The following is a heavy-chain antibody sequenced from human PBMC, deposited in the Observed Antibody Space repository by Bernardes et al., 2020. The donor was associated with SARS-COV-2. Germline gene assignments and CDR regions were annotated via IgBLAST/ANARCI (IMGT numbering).Heavy chain of an antibody. Sequence: SLRLSCAASGFIFNGFGMQWVRQAPGKGLEWVALISDDGSKKYYAESVKGRFTISRDNSKNTMYLEVNSLRAEDTAVYYCARGSISGQDSDNWGQGTLVTVSS. V-gene: IGHV3-30*03. CDR1: GFIFNGFG. CDR3: ARGSISGQDSDN. CDR2: ISDDGSKK. D-gene: IGHD5-12*01. J-gene: IGHJ4*02.